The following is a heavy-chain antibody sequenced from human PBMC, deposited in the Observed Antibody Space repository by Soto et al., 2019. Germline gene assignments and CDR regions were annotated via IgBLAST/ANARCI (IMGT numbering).Heavy chain of an antibody. CDR2: ISGSGGST. J-gene: IGHJ4*02. CDR1: GFTFSSYA. CDR3: WKGVAWFGEFGY. Sequence: EVQLLESGGGLVQPGGSLRLSCAASGFTFSSYAMSWVRQAPGKGLEWVSAISGSGGSTYYADSVKGRFTISRDNSKNTLDLQMNRLRAEDTGGYYCWKGVAWFGEFGYWGQGTLVTVPS. D-gene: IGHD3-10*01. V-gene: IGHV3-23*01.